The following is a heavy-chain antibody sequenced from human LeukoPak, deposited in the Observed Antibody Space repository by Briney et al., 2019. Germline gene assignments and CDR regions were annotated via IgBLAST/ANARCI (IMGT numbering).Heavy chain of an antibody. CDR1: GDSVSSNSAA. CDR3: AREYSSPYYYYYYMDV. CDR2: T. Sequence: SQTLSLTCAISGDSVSSNSAAWNWIRQSPSRGLEWLGRTYAVSVKSRITINPDTSKNQFSLQLNSVTPEDTAVYHCAREYSSPYYYYYYMDVWGKGTTVTVSS. D-gene: IGHD6-13*01. J-gene: IGHJ6*03. V-gene: IGHV6-1*01.